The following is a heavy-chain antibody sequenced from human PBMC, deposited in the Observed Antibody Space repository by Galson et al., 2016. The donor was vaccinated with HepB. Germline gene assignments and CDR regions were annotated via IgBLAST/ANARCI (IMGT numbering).Heavy chain of an antibody. Sequence: SLRLSCAASGLTFSNYAMTRVRQAPGKGLEWVSSISGDTTPTYYTDSVKGRLTISRDNSKNTFYLQMNSLRAEDTASYYCAKGGGSTWYISPHFVDPWGQGTLVTVSS. CDR1: GLTFSNYA. D-gene: IGHD6-13*01. V-gene: IGHV3-23*01. J-gene: IGHJ5*02. CDR3: AKGGGSTWYISPHFVDP. CDR2: ISGDTTPT.